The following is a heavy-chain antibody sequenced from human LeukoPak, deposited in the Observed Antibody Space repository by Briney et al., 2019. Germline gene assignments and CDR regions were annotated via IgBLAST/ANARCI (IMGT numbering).Heavy chain of an antibody. Sequence: SETLSLTCAVYGGSFSGYYWSWIRQPPGKGLEWIGEINHSGSTNYNPSLKSRVTISVDTSKNQFSLKLSSVTAADTAVYYCARGQAAAGTHSKEKYWGQGTLVTVSS. CDR1: GGSFSGYY. J-gene: IGHJ4*02. V-gene: IGHV4-34*01. CDR2: INHSGST. CDR3: ARGQAAAGTHSKEKY. D-gene: IGHD6-13*01.